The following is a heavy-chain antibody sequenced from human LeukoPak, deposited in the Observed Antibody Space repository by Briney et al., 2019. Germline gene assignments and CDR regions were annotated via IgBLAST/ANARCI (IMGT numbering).Heavy chain of an antibody. D-gene: IGHD6-13*01. V-gene: IGHV4-39*07. CDR3: ARDQVAAAGYYYYGMDV. CDR1: GGSISSSSYY. CDR2: IYYSGST. Sequence: SETLSLTCSVSGGSISSSSYYWGWIRQPPGKGLEWIGSIYYSGSTYYNPSLKSRVTISVDKSKNQFSLKLSSVTAADTAVYYCARDQVAAAGYYYYGMDVWGQGTTVTVSS. J-gene: IGHJ6*02.